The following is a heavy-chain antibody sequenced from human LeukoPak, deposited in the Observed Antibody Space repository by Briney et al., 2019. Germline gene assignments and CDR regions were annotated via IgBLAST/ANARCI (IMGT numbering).Heavy chain of an antibody. J-gene: IGHJ4*02. CDR2: IYYSGST. Sequence: SETLSLTCTVSGGSISSGGYYWSWIRQHPGKGLEWIGYIYYSGSTYYNPSRKSRVTISVDTSKNQFSLKLSSVTAADTAVYYCARVATDHSGSYGGEWGYFDYWGQGTLVPVSS. V-gene: IGHV4-31*03. CDR3: ARVATDHSGSYGGEWGYFDY. CDR1: GGSISSGGYY. D-gene: IGHD3-22*01.